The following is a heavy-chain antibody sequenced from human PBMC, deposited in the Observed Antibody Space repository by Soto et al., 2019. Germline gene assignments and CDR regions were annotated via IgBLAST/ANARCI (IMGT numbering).Heavy chain of an antibody. CDR1: GGSFSGYY. J-gene: IGHJ5*02. V-gene: IGHV4-34*01. CDR2: INHSGST. CDR3: ARRRIAARRSGYNWFDP. D-gene: IGHD6-6*01. Sequence: QVQLQQWGAGLLKPSETLSPTCAVYGGSFSGYYWSWIRQPPGKGLEWIGEINHSGSTNYNPSLKSRVTISVDTSKNQFSLKLSSVTAADTAVYYCARRRIAARRSGYNWFDPWGQGTLVTVSS.